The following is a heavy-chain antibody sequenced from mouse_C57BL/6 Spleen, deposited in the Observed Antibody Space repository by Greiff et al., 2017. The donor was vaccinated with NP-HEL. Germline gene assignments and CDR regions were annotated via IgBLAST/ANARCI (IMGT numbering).Heavy chain of an antibody. CDR2: IYYSGTI. D-gene: IGHD4-1*01. J-gene: IGHJ4*01. V-gene: IGHV3-5*01. Sequence: EVMLVESGPGLGKPSQTVFLTCTVTGISITTGNYRWSWIRQFPGNKLEWIGYIYYSGTITYNPSLTSRTTITRDTPKNQFFLEMNSLTAEDTATYYCAREDWRGAMDYWGQGTSVTVSS. CDR3: AREDWRGAMDY. CDR1: GISITTGNYR.